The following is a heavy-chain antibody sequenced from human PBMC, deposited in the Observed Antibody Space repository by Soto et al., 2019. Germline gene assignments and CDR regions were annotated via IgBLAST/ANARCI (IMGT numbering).Heavy chain of an antibody. CDR2: IWYDGSKK. D-gene: IGHD4-17*01. Sequence: QVQLVESGGGVVQPGTSLRLSCEASGFTFSGFGMHWVRQAPGKGLEWVAVIWYDGSKKYYADCVKGRFTISRDNSKNPXYLQMNSLRAEDTAVYYCARGRGGSYGGNSAHFDIWGQGTLVTVSS. CDR1: GFTFSGFG. CDR3: ARGRGGSYGGNSAHFDI. V-gene: IGHV3-33*01. J-gene: IGHJ3*02.